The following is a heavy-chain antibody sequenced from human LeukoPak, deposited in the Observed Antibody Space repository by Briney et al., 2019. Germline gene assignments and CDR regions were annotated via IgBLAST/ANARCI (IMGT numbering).Heavy chain of an antibody. CDR2: ISAYNGNT. Sequence: GASVKVSCKASGYTFTSYGISWVRQAPGQGLEWMGWISAYNGNTNYAQKLQGRVTMTTDTSTSTAYMELRSLRSDDTAVYYCARFEGVGSYYDSIAFDYWGQGTLVTVSS. CDR3: ARFEGVGSYYDSIAFDY. CDR1: GYTFTSYG. V-gene: IGHV1-18*01. J-gene: IGHJ4*02. D-gene: IGHD3-22*01.